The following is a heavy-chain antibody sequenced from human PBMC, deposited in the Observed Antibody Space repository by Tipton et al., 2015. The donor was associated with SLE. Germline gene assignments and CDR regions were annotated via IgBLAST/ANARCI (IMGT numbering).Heavy chain of an antibody. J-gene: IGHJ4*02. Sequence: TLSLTCTVSGDSVRSGFFYWSWIRQHPGKGLEWIGHIHHSGSTYYNPSLKSRVTISVDTSQNQFSLKVTSVAAADTAVYYCARGGVGGYDYFDYWGQGTLVTVSS. CDR1: GDSVRSGFFY. CDR2: IHHSGST. D-gene: IGHD5-12*01. CDR3: ARGGVGGYDYFDY. V-gene: IGHV4-31*03.